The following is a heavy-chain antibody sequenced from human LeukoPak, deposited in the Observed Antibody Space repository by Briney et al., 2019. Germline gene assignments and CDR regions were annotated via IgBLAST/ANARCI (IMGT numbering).Heavy chain of an antibody. CDR1: GDSISSSSYY. D-gene: IGHD6-19*01. J-gene: IGHJ4*02. CDR2: IYYSGST. CDR3: ARVLPQWLARYYFDY. V-gene: IGHV4-39*01. Sequence: SETPSLTCTVSGDSISSSSYYWGWIRQPPGKGLEWIGTIYYSGSTYYNPSLESRVTISIDTSKNQFSLKLNSVTAADTAVYYCARVLPQWLARYYFDYWGQGTLVTVSS.